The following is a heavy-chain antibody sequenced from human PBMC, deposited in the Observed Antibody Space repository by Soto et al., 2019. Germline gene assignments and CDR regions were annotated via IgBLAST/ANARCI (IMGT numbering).Heavy chain of an antibody. CDR1: GYSIRSGSY. J-gene: IGHJ4*01. V-gene: IGHV4-38-2*02. CDR3: ARVDVMVVAGSTFDY. CDR2: IYHGGTT. Sequence: LTCSVSGYSIRSGSYWGWIRQPPGKGPEWIASIYHGGTTFYNPSLKSRVTLSVDTSNNQFSLKLTSVTAADTAVYYCARVDVMVVAGSTFDYWGNGTLGTVYS. D-gene: IGHD6-19*01.